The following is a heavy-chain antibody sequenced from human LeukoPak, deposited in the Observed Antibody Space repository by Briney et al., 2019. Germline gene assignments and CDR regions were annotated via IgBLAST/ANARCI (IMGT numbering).Heavy chain of an antibody. Sequence: SETLSLTCTVSGGSISTYYWGWIRLPPGKGLEWVGSVFHSGNTYYNPSLKSRLTISADTSKNQFSLTLTSVTAADTAVYYCARDRSVGVLPAPPFDFWGQGTLVTVSS. D-gene: IGHD6-6*01. CDR2: VFHSGNT. J-gene: IGHJ4*02. CDR1: GGSISTYY. V-gene: IGHV4-38-2*02. CDR3: ARDRSVGVLPAPPFDF.